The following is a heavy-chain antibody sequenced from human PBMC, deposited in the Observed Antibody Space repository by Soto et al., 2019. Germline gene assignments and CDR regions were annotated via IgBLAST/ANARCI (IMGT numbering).Heavy chain of an antibody. CDR3: ARRATVTTHWFDP. J-gene: IGHJ5*02. Sequence: GESLKISCKGSGYSFTSYWISWVRQMPGKGLEWMGRTDPSDSYTNYSPSFQGHVTISADKSISTAYLQWSSLKASDTAMYYCARRATVTTHWFDPWGQGTLVTVSS. CDR2: TDPSDSYT. V-gene: IGHV5-10-1*01. D-gene: IGHD4-17*01. CDR1: GYSFTSYW.